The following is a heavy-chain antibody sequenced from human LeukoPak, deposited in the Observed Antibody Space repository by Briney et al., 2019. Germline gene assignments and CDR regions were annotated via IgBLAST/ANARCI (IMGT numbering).Heavy chain of an antibody. D-gene: IGHD3-22*01. CDR3: AGDSDYYDSSGYYSRAFDI. Sequence: SVKVSCKASGGTFSSYAISWVRQAPGQGLEWMGGIIPIFGTANYAQKFQGRVTITADESTSTAYMELSSLRSEDTAVYYCAGDSDYYDSSGYYSRAFDIWGQGTMVTVSS. CDR1: GGTFSSYA. CDR2: IIPIFGTA. V-gene: IGHV1-69*13. J-gene: IGHJ3*02.